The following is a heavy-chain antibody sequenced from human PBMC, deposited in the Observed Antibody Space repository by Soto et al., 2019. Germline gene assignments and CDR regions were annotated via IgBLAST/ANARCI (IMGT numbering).Heavy chain of an antibody. D-gene: IGHD3-10*01. J-gene: IGHJ6*02. CDR1: GFIFSSYG. CDR3: AKTLGSGSHFYSFHGMDV. Sequence: GGSLRLSCEASGFIFSSYGMHWVRQAPGKGLEWVSLISYDGRNKFYRDSVKGRFTISRDNPNNSLYLQMNSLRPEDTAVYYCAKTLGSGSHFYSFHGMDVWGQGTTVTVSS. CDR2: ISYDGRNK. V-gene: IGHV3-30*18.